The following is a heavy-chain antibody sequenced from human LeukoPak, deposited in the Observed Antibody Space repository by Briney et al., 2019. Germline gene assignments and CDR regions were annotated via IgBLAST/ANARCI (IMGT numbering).Heavy chain of an antibody. CDR3: ARDGASEMATITRWFDP. CDR1: GGTFSSYA. V-gene: IGHV1-69*05. J-gene: IGHJ5*02. CDR2: IIPIFGTA. D-gene: IGHD5-24*01. Sequence: ASVKVPCKASGGTFSSYAISWVRQAPGQGLEWMGGIIPIFGTADYAQKFQGRVTITTDESTSTAYMELSSLRSEDTAVYYCARDGASEMATITRWFDPWGQGTLVTVSS.